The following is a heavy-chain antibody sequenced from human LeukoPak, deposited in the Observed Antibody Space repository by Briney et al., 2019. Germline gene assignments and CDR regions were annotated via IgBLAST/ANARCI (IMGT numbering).Heavy chain of an antibody. CDR3: AKNSGGAIDY. D-gene: IGHD3-10*01. CDR2: IYPGDSDT. CDR1: GYSFNTYW. J-gene: IGHJ4*02. Sequence: GESLKIPCKGSGYSFNTYWIGWVRQMPGKGLEWMGIIYPGDSDTRYSPSFQGQVTISADKSISTTYLHWSSLTASDTAMYYCAKNSGGAIDYWGQGTLVTVSS. V-gene: IGHV5-51*01.